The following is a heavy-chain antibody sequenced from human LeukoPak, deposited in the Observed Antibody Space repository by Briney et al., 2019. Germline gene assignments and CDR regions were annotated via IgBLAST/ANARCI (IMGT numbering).Heavy chain of an antibody. D-gene: IGHD3-9*01. J-gene: IGHJ4*02. CDR3: ARVLNILTGYYNFDY. Sequence: GGSLRLSCAVSGFTVSGNYMSWVRQAPGKGLEWVSVIYSGGSTYYADSVKGRFTISRDNSKNTLYLQMNSLRAEDTAVYYCARVLNILTGYYNFDYWGQGTLVTVSS. CDR2: IYSGGST. V-gene: IGHV3-66*01. CDR1: GFTVSGNY.